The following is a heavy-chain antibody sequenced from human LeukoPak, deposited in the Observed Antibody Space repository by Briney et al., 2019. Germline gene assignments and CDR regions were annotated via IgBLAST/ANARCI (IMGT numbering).Heavy chain of an antibody. CDR1: GFTFSSYS. Sequence: PGGSLRLSCAASGFTFSSYSMNWVRQAPGKGLEWVSSISSSSSYIYYADSVKGRFTISRDNAKNSLYLQMNSLRAEDTAVYYCARFYDILTGYLDWGQGTLVTVSS. CDR3: ARFYDILTGYLD. CDR2: ISSSSSYI. J-gene: IGHJ4*02. D-gene: IGHD3-9*01. V-gene: IGHV3-21*01.